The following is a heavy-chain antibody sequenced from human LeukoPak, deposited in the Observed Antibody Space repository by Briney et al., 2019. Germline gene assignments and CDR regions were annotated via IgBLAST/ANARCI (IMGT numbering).Heavy chain of an antibody. D-gene: IGHD3-10*02. Sequence: GRALRLSCAASGFTFSSYGMHWVRQPPAKELEWVAVIWYDGSNKYYADSVKGRFTISRDNSQSTVFLQMNSLRAEDTALYYCAKDLHYYVAMDVWGQGTAVTVSS. CDR1: GFTFSSYG. J-gene: IGHJ6*02. CDR3: AKDLHYYVAMDV. V-gene: IGHV3-33*06. CDR2: IWYDGSNK.